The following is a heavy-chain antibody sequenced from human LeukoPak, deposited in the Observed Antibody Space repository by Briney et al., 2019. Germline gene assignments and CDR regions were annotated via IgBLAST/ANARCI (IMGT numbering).Heavy chain of an antibody. D-gene: IGHD2-2*01. Sequence: GGSLRLSCAASGFSFSSYNMNWVRQAPGKGLEWVSSITTSSTYIYYADSVKGRFTISRDNAKNSLYLQMNSLRADDTAVYCCARDGTYRYCSSTSCFRDAFDIWGQGTMVTVSS. CDR3: ARDGTYRYCSSTSCFRDAFDI. J-gene: IGHJ3*02. V-gene: IGHV3-21*01. CDR1: GFSFSSYN. CDR2: ITTSSTYI.